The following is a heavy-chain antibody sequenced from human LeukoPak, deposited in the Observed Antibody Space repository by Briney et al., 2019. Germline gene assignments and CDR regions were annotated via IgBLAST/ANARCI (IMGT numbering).Heavy chain of an antibody. D-gene: IGHD6-19*01. Sequence: GGSLRLSCAASGFTFSSYGMSRVRQAPGKGLEWVSAISGSGGSTYYADSVKGRFTISRDNSKNTLYLQMNSLRAEDTAVYYCAKDLQWLVPRYYFDYWGQGTLVTVSS. J-gene: IGHJ4*02. V-gene: IGHV3-23*01. CDR3: AKDLQWLVPRYYFDY. CDR2: ISGSGGST. CDR1: GFTFSSYG.